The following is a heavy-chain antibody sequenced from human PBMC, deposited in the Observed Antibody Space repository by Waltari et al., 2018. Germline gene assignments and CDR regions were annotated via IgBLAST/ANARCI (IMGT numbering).Heavy chain of an antibody. CDR2: IRSTCNNYAT. CDR1: GFNFNAST. Sequence: EVQLVESGGGLVLPGISLKLSCASSGFNFNASTTHWVRQASGKGLEWIGRIRSTCNNYATGYGESMKGRFTISRDDSKDTAYLEIHSLKTEDTAVYYCAKQKTGGANDFWGQGTLVTVSA. CDR3: AKQKTGGANDF. J-gene: IGHJ4*02. V-gene: IGHV3-73*02. D-gene: IGHD3-16*01.